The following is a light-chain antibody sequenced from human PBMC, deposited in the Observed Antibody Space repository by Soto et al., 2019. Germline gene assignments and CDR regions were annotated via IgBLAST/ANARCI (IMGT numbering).Light chain of an antibody. Sequence: DIQMTQSPSSLSASVGDRVTITCRASQGISNYLAWYQQIPGKVPKLLLSAASTLQSGVPSRFSGSGSGTDFTLTISGLQPEDVATYYCQKYTNVPAFGGGTKVEIK. J-gene: IGKJ4*01. CDR2: AAS. CDR3: QKYTNVPA. V-gene: IGKV1-27*01. CDR1: QGISNY.